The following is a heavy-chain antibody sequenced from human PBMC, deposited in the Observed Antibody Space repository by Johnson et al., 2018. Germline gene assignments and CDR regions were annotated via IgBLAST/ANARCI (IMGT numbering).Heavy chain of an antibody. CDR3: ARGSPVVYSRYYYYGMDV. D-gene: IGHD4-11*01. CDR2: IYYSGST. Sequence: QVQLQESGPGLVKPSETLSLTCTVSGGSISSYYWNWIRQPPGKGLEWIGYIYYSGSTNYNPSLKSRVTLSVDTSKNQFSLKLSSVTAADTAVYYCARGSPVVYSRYYYYGMDVWGQGTTVTVSS. V-gene: IGHV4-59*01. J-gene: IGHJ6*02. CDR1: GGSISSYY.